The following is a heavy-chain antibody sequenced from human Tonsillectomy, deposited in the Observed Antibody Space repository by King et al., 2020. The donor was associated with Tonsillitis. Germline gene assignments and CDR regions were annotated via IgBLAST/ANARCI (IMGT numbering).Heavy chain of an antibody. CDR1: GGSISRYY. J-gene: IGHJ5*02. V-gene: IGHV4-59*01. D-gene: IGHD3-3*01. CDR2: IYYSGST. CDR3: ARGGDYDSIAGP. Sequence: VQLQESGPGLVKPSETLSLTCTVFGGSISRYYWSWLREPPGKGLEWIGYIYYSGSTKDNPSLKSRVTISVDTSKNQFSLKMNSVTAADTAVYYCARGGDYDSIAGPWGRGTLVTVSS.